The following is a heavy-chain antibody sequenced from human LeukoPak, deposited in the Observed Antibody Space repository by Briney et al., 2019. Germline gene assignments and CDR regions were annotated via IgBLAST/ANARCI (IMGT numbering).Heavy chain of an antibody. CDR3: AKGSGYSSSWYVYYYYYMDV. CDR1: GFTFSSYG. Sequence: GGSLRLSCAASGFTFSSYGMHWVRQAPGKGLEWVAFIRYDGSNKYYADSVKGRFTISRDNSKNTLYLQMNSLRAEDTAVYYCAKGSGYSSSWYVYYYYYMDVWGKGTTVTISS. J-gene: IGHJ6*03. CDR2: IRYDGSNK. V-gene: IGHV3-30*02. D-gene: IGHD6-13*01.